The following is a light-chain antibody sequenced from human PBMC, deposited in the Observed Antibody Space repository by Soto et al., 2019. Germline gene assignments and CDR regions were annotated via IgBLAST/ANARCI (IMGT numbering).Light chain of an antibody. Sequence: QSVLTQPASVSGSPGQSITISCTGTSSDVGGYNYVSWYQQHPGKAPKLMIYAVSNRPSGVSNRFSGSKSGNTASLTISWLQAEDEADYYCSSYTSSSTLEVFGGGTKVTVL. CDR2: AVS. J-gene: IGLJ2*01. V-gene: IGLV2-14*01. CDR1: SSDVGGYNY. CDR3: SSYTSSSTLEV.